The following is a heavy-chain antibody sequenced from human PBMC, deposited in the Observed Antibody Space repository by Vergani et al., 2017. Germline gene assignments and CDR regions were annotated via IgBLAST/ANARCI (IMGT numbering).Heavy chain of an antibody. J-gene: IGHJ6*02. Sequence: QVQLVESGGGVVQPGRSLRLSCAASGFTFSSYGMHWVRQAPGKGLEWVAVISYDGSNKYYADSVKGRFTISRDNSKNTLYLQMNSLRAEDTAVYYCARAGLYQLLSGGMDVWGQGTTVTVSS. CDR3: ARAGLYQLLSGGMDV. CDR1: GFTFSSYG. D-gene: IGHD2-2*01. V-gene: IGHV3-30*03. CDR2: ISYDGSNK.